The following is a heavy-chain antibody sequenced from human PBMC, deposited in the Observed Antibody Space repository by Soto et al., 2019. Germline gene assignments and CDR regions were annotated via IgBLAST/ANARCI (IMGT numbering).Heavy chain of an antibody. CDR2: ISYDGSNK. CDR1: GFTFSSYA. V-gene: IGHV3-30-3*01. J-gene: IGHJ6*02. CDR3: ARVPFGGTEQVPHGMDV. D-gene: IGHD3-16*01. Sequence: QVQLVESGGGVVQPGRSLRLSCAASGFTFSSYAMHWVRQAPGKGLEWVAVISYDGSNKYYADSVKGRFTISRDNSKNTLYLQMNSLRAEDTAVYYCARVPFGGTEQVPHGMDVWGQGTTVTVSS.